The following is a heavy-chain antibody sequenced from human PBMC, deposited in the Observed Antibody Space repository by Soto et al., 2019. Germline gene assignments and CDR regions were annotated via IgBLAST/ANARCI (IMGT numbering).Heavy chain of an antibody. Sequence: EVQLVESGGGLVKPGGSPRLACVASGFTFSNFWMSWVRQAPGKGLEWVGRIKSKNDGGTTDYAAPVQGRFTISRDGSANTVYMQMDSLKTEDTAVYFFTTGNIAAAVYSYNYGMAVWGQGTTVTVSS. D-gene: IGHD6-13*01. V-gene: IGHV3-15*05. CDR1: GFTFSNFW. CDR3: TTGNIAAAVYSYNYGMAV. CDR2: IKSKNDGGTT. J-gene: IGHJ6*02.